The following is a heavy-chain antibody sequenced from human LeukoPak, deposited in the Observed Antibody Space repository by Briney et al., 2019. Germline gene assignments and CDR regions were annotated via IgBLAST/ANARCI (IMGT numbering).Heavy chain of an antibody. D-gene: IGHD6-19*01. CDR1: GGSISGTNW. CDR3: ARDGAWYSSGCGNWFDP. V-gene: IGHV4/OR15-8*02. CDR2: ISLAGQT. J-gene: IGHJ5*02. Sequence: SETLSLTCGVSGGSISGTNWWSWVRQPPGQGLEWIGEISLAGQTNYNPSLNGRVTMSLDKSSNQLSLHPTSVTAADTAVYYCARDGAWYSSGCGNWFDPWGQGTLVTVSS.